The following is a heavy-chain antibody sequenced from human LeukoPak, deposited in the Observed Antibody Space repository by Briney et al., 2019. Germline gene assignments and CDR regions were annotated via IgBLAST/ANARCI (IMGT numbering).Heavy chain of an antibody. J-gene: IGHJ4*02. CDR1: GFTFDDYD. D-gene: IGHD6-13*01. Sequence: GGSLRLSCAASGFTFDDYDINWVRQAPGKGLEWVSHINWNGNTIGYADSMKGRFTISRDNAKNSVFLQMNSLRTEDTAVYYCTTASSWGQGTLVTVSS. V-gene: IGHV3-20*04. CDR3: TTASS. CDR2: INWNGNTI.